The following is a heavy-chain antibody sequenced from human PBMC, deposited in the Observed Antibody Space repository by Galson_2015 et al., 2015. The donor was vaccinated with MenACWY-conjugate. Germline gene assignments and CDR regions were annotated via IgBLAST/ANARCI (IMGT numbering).Heavy chain of an antibody. CDR2: TYFKSKWYN. Sequence: CAISGDSVSSNNAAWNWIRQSPSRGLEWLGRTYFKSKWYNDYAASVKSRLTINPDTSKNLISLQLSSVTPEDTAVYYCAREVMFSRNFYAIDYWGQGTRVTVSS. J-gene: IGHJ4*02. D-gene: IGHD3-10*02. CDR1: GDSVSSNNAA. CDR3: AREVMFSRNFYAIDY. V-gene: IGHV6-1*01.